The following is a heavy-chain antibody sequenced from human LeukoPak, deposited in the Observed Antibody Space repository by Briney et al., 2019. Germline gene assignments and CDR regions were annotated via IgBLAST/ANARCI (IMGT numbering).Heavy chain of an antibody. CDR3: ARTYYDILTGYYDDY. D-gene: IGHD3-9*01. V-gene: IGHV1-2*02. CDR1: GYTFTGCY. CDR2: INPNSGGT. J-gene: IGHJ4*02. Sequence: ASVKVSCKASGYTFTGCYMHWVRQAPGQGLEWMGWINPNSGGTNYAQKFQGRVTMTRDTSISTAYMELSRLRSDDTAVYYCARTYYDILTGYYDDYWGQGTLVTVSS.